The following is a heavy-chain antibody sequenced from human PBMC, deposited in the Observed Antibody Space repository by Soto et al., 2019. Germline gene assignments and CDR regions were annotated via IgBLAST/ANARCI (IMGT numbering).Heavy chain of an antibody. Sequence: PGGSLRLSCAASGFTFSSYGMHWVRQAPGKGLEWVAVIWYDGSNKYYADSVKGRFTISRDNSKNTLYLQMNSLRAEDTAVYYCARPLAAAGTCWFDPWGQGTLVTLA. CDR1: GFTFSSYG. CDR3: ARPLAAAGTCWFDP. V-gene: IGHV3-33*01. J-gene: IGHJ5*02. CDR2: IWYDGSNK. D-gene: IGHD6-13*01.